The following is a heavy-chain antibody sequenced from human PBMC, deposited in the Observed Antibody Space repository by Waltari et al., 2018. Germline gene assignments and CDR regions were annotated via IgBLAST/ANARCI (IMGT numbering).Heavy chain of an antibody. V-gene: IGHV1-8*01. CDR3: ARGRSLYYYDSSGYYLPFR. CDR2: MNPNSGNT. Sequence: QVQLVQSGAEVKKPGASVKVSCKASGYTFTSYDINWVRQATGQGLEWMGWMNPNSGNTGYAQKFQGTVTMTRNTSISTAYMELSSLRSEDTAVYYCARGRSLYYYDSSGYYLPFRWGQGTLVTVSS. CDR1: GYTFTSYD. J-gene: IGHJ4*02. D-gene: IGHD3-22*01.